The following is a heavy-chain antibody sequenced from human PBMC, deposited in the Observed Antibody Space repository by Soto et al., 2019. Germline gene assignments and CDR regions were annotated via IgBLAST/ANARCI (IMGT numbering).Heavy chain of an antibody. CDR2: IAYDGSNR. CDR3: ARDLQAGTDNVNWFAP. D-gene: IGHD1-1*01. J-gene: IGHJ5*02. V-gene: IGHV3-30*04. Sequence: QVQLVESGGGVVQPGRSLRLSCAASGFSISRSAMHWVRQAPGKGQEWVAVIAYDGSNRWYADSAKGRFTISRDNSKNTVYLQMSSLIGEDTAVYYCARDLQAGTDNVNWFAPWGQGPVVTVSS. CDR1: GFSISRSA.